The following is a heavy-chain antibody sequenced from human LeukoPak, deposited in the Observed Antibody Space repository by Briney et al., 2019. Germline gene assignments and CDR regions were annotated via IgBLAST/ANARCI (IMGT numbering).Heavy chain of an antibody. V-gene: IGHV4-59*08. CDR1: GGSISSYY. CDR2: IHYSGST. Sequence: SETLSLTCTVSGGSISSYYWSWIRQPPWKGLEWIAYIHYSGSTYYNPSLRSRVTISVDTSKNQFSLKLSSVTAADTAVYYCASIYYYDSSPFDFWGQGALVTVSS. J-gene: IGHJ4*02. D-gene: IGHD3-22*01. CDR3: ASIYYYDSSPFDF.